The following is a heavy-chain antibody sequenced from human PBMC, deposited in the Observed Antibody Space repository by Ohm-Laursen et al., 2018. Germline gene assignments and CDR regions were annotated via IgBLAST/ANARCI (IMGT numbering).Heavy chain of an antibody. CDR1: GFIFSSFG. Sequence: SLRLSCSASGFIFSSFGMHWVRQAPGKGLEWVALISNDGSNKYYADSVKGRFTISRDNSKNTLYLQMNSLRAEDTAVYYCAKGANQYGGGLFYAMDVWGQGTTVTVSS. CDR3: AKGANQYGGGLFYAMDV. CDR2: ISNDGSNK. J-gene: IGHJ6*02. D-gene: IGHD2-2*01. V-gene: IGHV3-30*18.